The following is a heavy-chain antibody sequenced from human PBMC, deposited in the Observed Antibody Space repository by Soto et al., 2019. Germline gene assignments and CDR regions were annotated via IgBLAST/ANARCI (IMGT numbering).Heavy chain of an antibody. J-gene: IGHJ3*02. CDR3: ARDLGHGYYVFWGGYGGQKKWGVPDAFVI. V-gene: IGHV4-34*01. CDR1: GGSFSGYY. D-gene: IGHD3-3*01. CDR2: INHSGST. Sequence: SETLSLTCAVYGGSFSGYYWSWIRQPPGKGLEWIGEINHSGSTNYNPSLKSRVTISVDTSKNQFSLKLSSVTAADTAVYYCARDLGHGYYVFWGGYGGQKKWGVPDAFVIWGKGTMVT.